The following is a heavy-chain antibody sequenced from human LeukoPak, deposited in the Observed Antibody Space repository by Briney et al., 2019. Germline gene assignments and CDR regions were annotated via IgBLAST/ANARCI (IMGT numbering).Heavy chain of an antibody. Sequence: GGSLRLSCAASGFTFSDYYMSWVRQAPGKGLVWVSRINSDGSSTSYADSVKGRFTISRDNAKNTLYLQMDSLRAEDTAVYYCARDKAKTYYDFWSGYRNDAFDIWGQGTMVTVSS. V-gene: IGHV3-74*01. CDR3: ARDKAKTYYDFWSGYRNDAFDI. CDR1: GFTFSDYY. D-gene: IGHD3-3*01. J-gene: IGHJ3*02. CDR2: INSDGSST.